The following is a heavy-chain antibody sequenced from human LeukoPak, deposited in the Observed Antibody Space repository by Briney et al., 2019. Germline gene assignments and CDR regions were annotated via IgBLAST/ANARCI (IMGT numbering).Heavy chain of an antibody. D-gene: IGHD6-13*01. CDR1: GFTFSNFG. CDR2: IEPPGSET. V-gene: IGHV3-7*01. J-gene: IGHJ4*02. CDR3: GRFGLAAAVDD. Sequence: PGGALRLACAAWGFTFSNFGMTWVRQAPVKGLEWVANIEPPGSETYYVDPVKGRFTISIDSAKNLLYLQMNSLRAEDTALYYCGRFGLAAAVDDWGQGTLVTVSS.